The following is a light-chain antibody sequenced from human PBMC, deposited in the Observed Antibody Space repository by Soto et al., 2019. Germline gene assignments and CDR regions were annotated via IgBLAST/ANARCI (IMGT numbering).Light chain of an antibody. J-gene: IGLJ3*02. Sequence: QSVLTQPPSVSGAPGQRVTISCTGSSSNIGAGYDVHWYQQLPETAPKLLIYGNNNRPSGVPDRFSGSKSGTSASLAITGLQAEDEADYYCHSYDSSLSGWVFGGGTKLTVL. V-gene: IGLV1-40*01. CDR3: HSYDSSLSGWV. CDR1: SSNIGAGYD. CDR2: GNN.